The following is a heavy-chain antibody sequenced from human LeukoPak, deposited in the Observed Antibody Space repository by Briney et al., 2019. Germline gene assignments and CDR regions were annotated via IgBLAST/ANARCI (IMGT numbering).Heavy chain of an antibody. Sequence: SQTLSLTCTVSGGSISSGGYYWSWIRQHPGKGLEWIGYIYYSGSTYYNPSLKSRVTISVDTSKNQFSLKLSSVSAADTAVYYCARDLMKSSGYYYMDVWGKGTTVTVSS. CDR2: IYYSGST. V-gene: IGHV4-31*03. CDR1: GGSISSGGYY. J-gene: IGHJ6*03. CDR3: ARDLMKSSGYYYMDV. D-gene: IGHD3-16*02.